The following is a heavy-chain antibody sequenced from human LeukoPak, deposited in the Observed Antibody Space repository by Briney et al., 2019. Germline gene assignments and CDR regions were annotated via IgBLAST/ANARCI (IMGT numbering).Heavy chain of an antibody. CDR2: IYYSGST. J-gene: IGHJ4*02. CDR3: ATNTGTVFDY. D-gene: IGHD7-27*01. V-gene: IGHV4-39*07. CDR1: GGSISSSSYY. Sequence: PSETLSLTCTVSGGSISSSSYYWGWIRQPPGKGLEWIGSIYYSGSTYYNPSLKSRVTISVDTPKNQFSLKLSSVTAADTAVYYCATNTGTVFDYWGQGTLVTVSS.